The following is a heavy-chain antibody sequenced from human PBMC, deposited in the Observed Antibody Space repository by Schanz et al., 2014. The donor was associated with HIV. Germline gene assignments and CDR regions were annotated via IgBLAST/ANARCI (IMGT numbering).Heavy chain of an antibody. D-gene: IGHD6-19*01. J-gene: IGHJ4*02. CDR2: IDGGAGRIV. V-gene: IGHV3-11*01. Sequence: QMQLVESGGAVVRPGGSLRLSCAASGFDFSDSYMNWFRQAPGQRLEWLAQIDGGAGRIVRYAASVKGRFSISRDNGKRSVYLQMNSLRVEDTAFYYCAKGVSVAGSSYYFDYWGQGALVTVSS. CDR1: GFDFSDSY. CDR3: AKGVSVAGSSYYFDY.